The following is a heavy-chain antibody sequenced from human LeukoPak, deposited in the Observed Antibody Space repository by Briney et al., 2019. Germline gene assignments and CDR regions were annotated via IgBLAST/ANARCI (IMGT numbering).Heavy chain of an antibody. J-gene: IGHJ4*02. CDR3: AKFLPTHIVVANYYIDY. V-gene: IGHV3-23*01. Sequence: PGGTLRLSCAASGCTFSSYDLSWVRQAPGKGLEWVSAICGSGGSTYYADSVKGRFTISSDSSKNSPLLQMNSLRTEATAVYYSAKFLPTHIVVANYYIDYWGQGTLVTVSS. CDR2: ICGSGGST. D-gene: IGHD2-21*01. CDR1: GCTFSSYD.